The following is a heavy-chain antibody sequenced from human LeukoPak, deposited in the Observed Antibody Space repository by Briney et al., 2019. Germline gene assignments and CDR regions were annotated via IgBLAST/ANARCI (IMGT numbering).Heavy chain of an antibody. CDR2: ISSTSKYI. D-gene: IGHD5-18*01. Sequence: PGGSLRLSCVASGFAFSDDSMNWVRQPPGKGLEWVSSISSTSKYIYYADSVKGRFTISRGNAKNSLFLQMNNLRVDDSAVYYCAREYTAMAYDYWGQGNLVTVSS. J-gene: IGHJ4*02. CDR1: GFAFSDDS. V-gene: IGHV3-21*01. CDR3: AREYTAMAYDY.